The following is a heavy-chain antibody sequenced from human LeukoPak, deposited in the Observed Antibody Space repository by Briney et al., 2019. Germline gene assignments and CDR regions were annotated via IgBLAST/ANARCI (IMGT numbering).Heavy chain of an antibody. J-gene: IGHJ4*02. V-gene: IGHV3-23*01. CDR1: GYTFSSYA. Sequence: GGSLRLSCAASGYTFSSYAMSWVRQAPGKGLEWVSAISGSGGSTYYADSVKGRFTISRDNSKNTLYLQMNSLRAEDTAVYYCARDSYGSGSYQSDWGQGTLVTVSS. CDR2: ISGSGGST. D-gene: IGHD3-10*01. CDR3: ARDSYGSGSYQSD.